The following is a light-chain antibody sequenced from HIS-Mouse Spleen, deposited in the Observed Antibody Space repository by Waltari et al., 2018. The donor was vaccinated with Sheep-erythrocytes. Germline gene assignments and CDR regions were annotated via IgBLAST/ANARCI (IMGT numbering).Light chain of an antibody. CDR2: AAS. CDR1: QSISSY. CDR3: QQYNSYSRT. V-gene: IGKV1-39*01. Sequence: DIQMTQSPSSLSASVGDRVTITCRASQSISSYLNWYQQKPGKATKLLIYAASSLQSGVPSMFSGSGSGTEFTLTISSLQPDDFATYYCQQYNSYSRTFGQGTKVEIK. J-gene: IGKJ1*01.